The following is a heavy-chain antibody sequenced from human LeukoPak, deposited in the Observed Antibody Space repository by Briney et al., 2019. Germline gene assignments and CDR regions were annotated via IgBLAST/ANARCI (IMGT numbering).Heavy chain of an antibody. D-gene: IGHD4-23*01. CDR2: ISYDGSNK. CDR3: ARAPLVYYGGNWYYFDY. J-gene: IGHJ4*02. CDR1: GFTFSSYA. Sequence: PGGSLRLSCAASGFTFSSYAMHWVRQAPGKGLEWVAVISYDGSNKYYADSVKGRFTISRDNSKNTLYLQMNSLRAEDTAVYYCARAPLVYYGGNWYYFDYWGQGTLVTVSS. V-gene: IGHV3-30*14.